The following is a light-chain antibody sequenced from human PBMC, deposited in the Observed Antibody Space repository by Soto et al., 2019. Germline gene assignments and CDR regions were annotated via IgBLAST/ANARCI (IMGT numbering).Light chain of an antibody. CDR3: AAWDASLNAWA. CDR1: SSNIGRNT. CDR2: SSD. Sequence: QSVLPQPPSASGTPGQRVTISCSGSSSNIGRNTVQWYRQLPGTAPKLLIGSSDQRPSGVPDRFSGSQSGTSAALAISGLQSEDEADYICAAWDASLNAWAFGGGTKLTV. J-gene: IGLJ3*02. V-gene: IGLV1-44*01.